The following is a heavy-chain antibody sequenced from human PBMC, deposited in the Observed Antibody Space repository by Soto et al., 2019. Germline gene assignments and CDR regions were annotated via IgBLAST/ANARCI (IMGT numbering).Heavy chain of an antibody. Sequence: ASVKVSCKASGYTFTGYYMHWVRQAPGQGLEWMGWINPNSGGTNYAQKFQGWVTMTRDTSISTAYMELGRLRSDDTAVYYCARAYSSGRSQAEYFQHWGQGTLVTVSS. CDR2: INPNSGGT. J-gene: IGHJ1*01. V-gene: IGHV1-2*04. CDR1: GYTFTGYY. CDR3: ARAYSSGRSQAEYFQH. D-gene: IGHD6-19*01.